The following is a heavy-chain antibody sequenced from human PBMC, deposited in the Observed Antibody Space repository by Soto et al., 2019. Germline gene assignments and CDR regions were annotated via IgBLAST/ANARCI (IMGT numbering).Heavy chain of an antibody. CDR1: GYSFTSYG. Sequence: ASVKVSCKASGYSFTSYGISWVRQAPGQGPEWMGWISGHNGNTNHPQSLQGRVTMTTDTSRNTAYIELRSLRSDDTAVYYCARPRFNYYDDTVYYYFDYWGQGTLVTVSS. J-gene: IGHJ4*02. CDR3: ARPRFNYYDDTVYYYFDY. CDR2: ISGHNGNT. V-gene: IGHV1-18*04. D-gene: IGHD3-22*01.